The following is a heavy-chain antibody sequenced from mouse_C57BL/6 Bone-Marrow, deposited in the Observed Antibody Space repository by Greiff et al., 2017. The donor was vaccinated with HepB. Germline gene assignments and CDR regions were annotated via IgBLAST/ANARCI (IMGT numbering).Heavy chain of an antibody. CDR3: ARHEMGLRRGGSYYFDY. D-gene: IGHD2-2*01. CDR1: GYTFTEYT. J-gene: IGHJ2*01. V-gene: IGHV1-62-2*01. CDR2: FYPGSGSI. Sequence: QVQLQQSGAELVKPGASVKLSCKASGYTFTEYTIHWVKQRSGQGLEWIGWFYPGSGSIKYNEKFKDKATLTADKSSSAVYMALSRLTSEDSAVYFCARHEMGLRRGGSYYFDYWGQGTTLTVSS.